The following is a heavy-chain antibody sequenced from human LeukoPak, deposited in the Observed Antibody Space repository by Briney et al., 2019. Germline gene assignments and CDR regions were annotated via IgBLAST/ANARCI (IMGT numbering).Heavy chain of an antibody. D-gene: IGHD3-22*01. V-gene: IGHV3-23*01. CDR3: AKDLIEYYYDSSGGYYFDY. Sequence: GGSLRLSCAASAFTFSSYALSWVRQPPGKGPQWVSTISGSGGSTYYADSVKGRFTISRDNSKNTLYLQMNSLRAEDTAVYYCAKDLIEYYYDSSGGYYFDYWGQGTLVTVSS. CDR1: AFTFSSYA. J-gene: IGHJ4*02. CDR2: ISGSGGST.